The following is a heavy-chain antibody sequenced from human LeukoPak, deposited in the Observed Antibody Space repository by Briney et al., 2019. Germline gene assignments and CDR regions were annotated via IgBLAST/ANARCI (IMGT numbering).Heavy chain of an antibody. J-gene: IGHJ4*02. CDR2: ITSSGSTI. CDR1: GFTFSTYE. D-gene: IGHD1-1*01. V-gene: IGHV3-48*03. Sequence: GGSLRLSCAASGFTFSTYEMNWVRQPPGKGLEWVSYITSSGSTIYYADSVKGRFTISRDNAKNSLYLQMSSLRAKDTAVYYCASGGTLFDYWGQGTLVTVSS. CDR3: ASGGTLFDY.